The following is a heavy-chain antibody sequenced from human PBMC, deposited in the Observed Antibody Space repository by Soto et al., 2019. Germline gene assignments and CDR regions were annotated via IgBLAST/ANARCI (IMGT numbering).Heavy chain of an antibody. D-gene: IGHD3-3*01. CDR3: SRQASDFWSGKPQYYMDV. CDR1: GFTFSGSA. CDR2: IRSKGNNYAT. Sequence: GGSLRLSCAASGFTFSGSAMHWVRQASGKGLEWVGRIRSKGNNYATAYGASLKGRFTISRDDSKNTAYLQMNSLNTEDTAVYYCSRQASDFWSGKPQYYMDVWGKGTTVT. V-gene: IGHV3-73*01. J-gene: IGHJ6*03.